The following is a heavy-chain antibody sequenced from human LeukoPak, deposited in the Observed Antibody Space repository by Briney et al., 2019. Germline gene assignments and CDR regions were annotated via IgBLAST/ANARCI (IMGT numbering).Heavy chain of an antibody. Sequence: PGGSLRLSCAASGFTFSSYAMSWVRQAPGKGLEWVSAISGSGGSTYYADSVKGRFTISRDNSKNTLYLQMNSLRAEDTAVYYCAKDADTYYDYVWGSYSSYYYYYGMDVWGQGTTVTVSS. CDR1: GFTFSSYA. J-gene: IGHJ6*02. D-gene: IGHD3-16*01. CDR2: ISGSGGST. V-gene: IGHV3-23*01. CDR3: AKDADTYYDYVWGSYSSYYYYYGMDV.